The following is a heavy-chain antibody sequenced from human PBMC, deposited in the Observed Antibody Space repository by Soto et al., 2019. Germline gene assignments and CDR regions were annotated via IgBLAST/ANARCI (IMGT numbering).Heavy chain of an antibody. CDR1: GFTFSSYA. J-gene: IGHJ6*01. CDR3: ARDQEWLFPTFSYYVMDV. Sequence: HPGGSLRLSCAASGFTFSSYAMSWVRQAPGKGLEWVSGISGSGGSTYYADSVKGRSTISRDNSKNTVYLQMNSLRAEDTAVYYCARDQEWLFPTFSYYVMDVWGQGTTVTVSS. CDR2: ISGSGGST. V-gene: IGHV3-23*01. D-gene: IGHD6-19*01.